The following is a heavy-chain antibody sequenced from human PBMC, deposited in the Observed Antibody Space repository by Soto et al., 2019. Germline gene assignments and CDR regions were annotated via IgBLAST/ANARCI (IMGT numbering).Heavy chain of an antibody. CDR1: GVSISSSNW. D-gene: IGHD3-3*01. V-gene: IGHV4-4*02. CDR2: IYHSGST. Sequence: LSLTCAVSGVSISSSNWWSWVRQPPGKGLEWIGEIYHSGSTNYNPSLKSRVTISVDKSKNQFSLKLSSVTAADTAVYYCARGTVFGGNYYYGMDVWGQGTTVTVSS. CDR3: ARGTVFGGNYYYGMDV. J-gene: IGHJ6*02.